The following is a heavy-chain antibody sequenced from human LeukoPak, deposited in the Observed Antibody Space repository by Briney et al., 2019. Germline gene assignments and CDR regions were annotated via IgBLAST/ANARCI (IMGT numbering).Heavy chain of an antibody. Sequence: GGSLRLFCAASGFTFSVYFMTWIRQAPGKGLEWVSYISTSGRSIDYADSVRGRFTISRDNAKNSLYLQMNSLRAEDTAVYYCARRSYGSGSDHFDYWGQGTLVTVSS. V-gene: IGHV3-11*01. D-gene: IGHD3-10*01. CDR1: GFTFSVYF. J-gene: IGHJ4*02. CDR3: ARRSYGSGSDHFDY. CDR2: ISTSGRSI.